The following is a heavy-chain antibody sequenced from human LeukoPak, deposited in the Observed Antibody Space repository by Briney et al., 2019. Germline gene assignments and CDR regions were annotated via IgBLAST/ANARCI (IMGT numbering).Heavy chain of an antibody. J-gene: IGHJ3*02. Sequence: SETLSLTCAVYSGSFSGYYWSWIRQPPGKGLEWIGEINHSGSTNYNPSLKSRVTISVDTSKNQFSLKLSSVTAADTAVYYCAREGYYDSSGYPDAFDIWGQGTMVTVSS. CDR2: INHSGST. CDR1: SGSFSGYY. CDR3: AREGYYDSSGYPDAFDI. D-gene: IGHD3-22*01. V-gene: IGHV4-34*01.